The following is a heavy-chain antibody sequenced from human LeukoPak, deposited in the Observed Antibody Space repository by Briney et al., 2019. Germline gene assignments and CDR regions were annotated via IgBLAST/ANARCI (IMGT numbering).Heavy chain of an antibody. CDR2: ISSSSTYI. V-gene: IGHV3-21*01. CDR1: GFTFRNYN. CDR3: ARDGNYYDSGAYYDAFDP. D-gene: IGHD3-22*01. Sequence: GGSLRLSCAASGFTFRNYNMIWVRQAPGKGLEWVSSISSSSTYISYADSLKGRFTVSRDNAENSLYLQMDGLRAEDTAIYHCARDGNYYDSGAYYDAFDPWGRGTMVTVSS. J-gene: IGHJ3*01.